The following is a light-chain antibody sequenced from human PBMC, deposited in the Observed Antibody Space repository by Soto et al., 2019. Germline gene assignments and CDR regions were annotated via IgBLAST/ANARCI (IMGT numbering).Light chain of an antibody. CDR2: ATS. V-gene: IGKV3-20*01. J-gene: IGKJ1*01. Sequence: EIVLTQSPGTLSLSPGERATLSCRASQSISNTYLAWYRQKPGQAPGLLIYATSNRGTGITDRFSGSGSGTDFTLTISRLEPEDFAVYYCQHYDTSPAFGQATKVEIK. CDR3: QHYDTSPA. CDR1: QSISNTY.